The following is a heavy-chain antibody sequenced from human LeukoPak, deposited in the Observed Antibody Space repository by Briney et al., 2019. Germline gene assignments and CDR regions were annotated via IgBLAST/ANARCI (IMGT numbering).Heavy chain of an antibody. CDR1: GGSISSSNW. D-gene: IGHD3/OR15-3a*01. J-gene: IGHJ4*02. Sequence: PSGTLSLTCAVSGGSISSSNWWSWVRQPPGRGLEWIGEIYHSGSTNYNPSLKSRVTISVDKSKNQFSLKLSSVTAADTAVYYCARELRTGYYAHFDYWGQGTLVTVSS. V-gene: IGHV4-4*02. CDR3: ARELRTGYYAHFDY. CDR2: IYHSGST.